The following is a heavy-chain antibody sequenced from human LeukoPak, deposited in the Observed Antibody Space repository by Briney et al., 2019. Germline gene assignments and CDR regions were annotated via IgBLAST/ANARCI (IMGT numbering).Heavy chain of an antibody. V-gene: IGHV1-2*02. CDR1: GYTFTGYY. D-gene: IGHD6-6*01. CDR3: ARTSIAARRADFDY. CDR2: INSNSGGT. Sequence: ASVKVSYKASGYTFTGYYIHWVREAPGQGLEWMGWINSNSGGTNYAQKFQGRVTMTRDTPTSTAYRELSRLRSDDTAVYYCARTSIAARRADFDYWGQGTVVTVSS. J-gene: IGHJ4*02.